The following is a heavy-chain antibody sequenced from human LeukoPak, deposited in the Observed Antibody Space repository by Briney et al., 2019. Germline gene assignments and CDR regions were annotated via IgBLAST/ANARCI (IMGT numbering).Heavy chain of an antibody. V-gene: IGHV1-3*01. J-gene: IGHJ6*04. CDR3: ARGASSSWYYYGMDV. CDR2: INAGNGNT. D-gene: IGHD6-13*01. Sequence: GASVKASCKASGYTFTSYAMHWVRQAPGQRLEWMGWINAGNGNTKYSQKFQGRVTITRDTSASTAYMELSSLRSEDTAVYYCARGASSSWYYYGMDVWGKGTTVTVSS. CDR1: GYTFTSYA.